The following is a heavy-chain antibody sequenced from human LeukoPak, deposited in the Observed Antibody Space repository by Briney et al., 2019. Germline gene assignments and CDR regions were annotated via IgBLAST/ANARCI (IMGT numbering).Heavy chain of an antibody. D-gene: IGHD3-22*01. CDR2: ISNSGGST. CDR3: AKEDYYDSSGYLSI. Sequence: GGSLRLSCAASGFTFSSYAMSWVRQPPGKGLEWVSAISNSGGSTYYADSVKGRFTISRDNSKNTLYLQMNSLRAEDTAVFYCAKEDYYDSSGYLSIWGQGTMVTVSS. V-gene: IGHV3-23*01. J-gene: IGHJ3*02. CDR1: GFTFSSYA.